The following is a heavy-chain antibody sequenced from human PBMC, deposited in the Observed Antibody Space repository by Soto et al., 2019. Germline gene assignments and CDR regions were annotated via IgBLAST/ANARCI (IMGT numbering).Heavy chain of an antibody. CDR1: GFTFSSYA. Sequence: PGGSLRLSCAASGFTFSSYAMSWVRQAPGKGLEWVSAISGSGGSTYYADSVKGRFTISRDNSKNTLYLQMNSLRAEDTAVYYFAKTGFWSGSHYFDYWGQGTLVTVSS. CDR3: AKTGFWSGSHYFDY. V-gene: IGHV3-23*01. CDR2: ISGSGGST. J-gene: IGHJ4*02. D-gene: IGHD3-3*01.